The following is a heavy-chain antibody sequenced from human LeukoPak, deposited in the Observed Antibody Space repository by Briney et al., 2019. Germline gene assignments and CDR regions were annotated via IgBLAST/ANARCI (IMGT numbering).Heavy chain of an antibody. J-gene: IGHJ4*02. CDR1: GFTFSSYA. D-gene: IGHD3-10*01. V-gene: IGHV3-30-3*01. CDR3: ARDLGEDYYFDY. Sequence: GGSLRLSCAASGFTFSSYAMHWVRQAPGKGLEWVAVISYDGSNKYYADSVKGRFTISRDNSKNTLYLQMNSLRAEGTAVYYCARDLGEDYYFDYWGQGTLVTVSS. CDR2: ISYDGSNK.